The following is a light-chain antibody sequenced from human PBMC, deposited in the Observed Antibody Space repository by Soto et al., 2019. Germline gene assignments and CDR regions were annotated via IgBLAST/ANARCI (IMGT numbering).Light chain of an antibody. J-gene: IGKJ1*01. Sequence: DIQMTQSPSTLSASVGDRVTITCRASESISSWLAWYQQKPGKAPNLLIYQAYNLESGVPSRFSGSGSGTEFTLPINNLQPHDSATYYCQQYNTSSPWTFGQGTKVEIK. CDR3: QQYNTSSPWT. CDR2: QAY. V-gene: IGKV1-5*03. CDR1: ESISSW.